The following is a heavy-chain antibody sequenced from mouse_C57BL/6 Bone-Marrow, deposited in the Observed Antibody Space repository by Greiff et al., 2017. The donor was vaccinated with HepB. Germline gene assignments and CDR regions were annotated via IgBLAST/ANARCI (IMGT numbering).Heavy chain of an antibody. CDR3: ARGTTTSHWYFDV. V-gene: IGHV5-16*01. Sequence: DVHLVESEGGLVQPGRSMKLSCTASGFTFSDYYMAWVRQVPEKGLEWVANINYDGSSTYYLDSLKSRFIISRDNAKNILYLQMSSLKSEDTATYYCARGTTTSHWYFDVWGTGTTVTVSS. CDR1: GFTFSDYY. J-gene: IGHJ1*03. CDR2: INYDGSST. D-gene: IGHD1-1*01.